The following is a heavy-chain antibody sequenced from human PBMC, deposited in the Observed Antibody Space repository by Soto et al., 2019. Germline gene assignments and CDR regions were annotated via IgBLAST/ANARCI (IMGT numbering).Heavy chain of an antibody. V-gene: IGHV4-34*01. CDR2: INHSGST. CDR3: ARQWGNWYWAFNV. D-gene: IGHD6-13*01. Sequence: PSETLSLTCAVYGGSFSGYYWSWIRQPPGKGLEWIGEINHSGSTNYNPSLKSRVTISVDTSKNQFSLKLNSVTAADTAVYYCARQWGNWYWAFNVWGQGTMVTVSS. J-gene: IGHJ3*01. CDR1: GGSFSGYY.